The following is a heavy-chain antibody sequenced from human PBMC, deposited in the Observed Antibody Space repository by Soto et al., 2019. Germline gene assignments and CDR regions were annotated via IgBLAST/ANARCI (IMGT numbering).Heavy chain of an antibody. CDR1: GGSISSSSYY. CDR2: IYYSGST. CDR3: ARQGVGATIWFDP. J-gene: IGHJ5*02. D-gene: IGHD1-26*01. Sequence: QLQLQESGPGLVKPSETLSLTCTVSGGSISSSSYYWGWIRQPPGKGLEWIGSIYYSGSTYYNPSLKSRVTISVDTSKNQFSLKLSSVTAADTAVYYCARQGVGATIWFDPWGQGTLVTVSS. V-gene: IGHV4-39*01.